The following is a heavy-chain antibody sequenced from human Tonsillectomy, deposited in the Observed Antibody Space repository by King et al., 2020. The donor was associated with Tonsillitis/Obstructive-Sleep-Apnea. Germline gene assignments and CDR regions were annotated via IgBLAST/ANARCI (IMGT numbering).Heavy chain of an antibody. CDR3: AKEQYYYDSNGSPYYMDV. V-gene: IGHV3-30*18. CDR2: TSYDGSNK. D-gene: IGHD3-22*01. J-gene: IGHJ6*03. Sequence: VQLVESGGGVVQPGRSLRLSCAASGFTFSNYGMHWVRQAPGKGLEWVAVTSYDGSNKYYADSVKGRFTISRDNSKKTLYLQMNSLRTEDPAVYYCAKEQYYYDSNGSPYYMDVWGQGTTVTVSS. CDR1: GFTFSNYG.